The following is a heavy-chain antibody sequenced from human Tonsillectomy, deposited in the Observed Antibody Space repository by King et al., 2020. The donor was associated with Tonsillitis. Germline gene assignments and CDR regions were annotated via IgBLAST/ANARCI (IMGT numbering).Heavy chain of an antibody. CDR2: ISSSSIYI. D-gene: IGHD1-26*01. V-gene: IGHV3-21*01. J-gene: IGHJ4*02. CDR3: ARDSGSYYPQYYFDY. CDR1: GFTFSSYS. Sequence: VQLVESGGGLVKPGGSLRLSCAASGFTFSSYSMNWVRQAPGKGLEWVSSISSSSIYIYYADSEKGRFTISRENAKNSLYLQMNSLRAEDTAVYYCARDSGSYYPQYYFDYWGQGTLVTVSS.